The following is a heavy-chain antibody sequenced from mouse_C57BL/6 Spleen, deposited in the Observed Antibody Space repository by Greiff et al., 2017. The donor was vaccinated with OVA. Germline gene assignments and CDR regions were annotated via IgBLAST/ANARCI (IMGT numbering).Heavy chain of an antibody. J-gene: IGHJ2*01. CDR3: AREALTGYFDY. D-gene: IGHD4-1*01. CDR1: GYAFSSYW. CDR2: IYPGDGDT. V-gene: IGHV1-80*01. Sequence: VMLVESGAELVKPGASVKISCKASGYAFSSYWMNWVKQRPGKGLEWIGQIYPGDGDTNYNGKFKGKATLTADKSSSTAYMQLSSLTSEDSAVYFCAREALTGYFDYWGQGTTLTVSS.